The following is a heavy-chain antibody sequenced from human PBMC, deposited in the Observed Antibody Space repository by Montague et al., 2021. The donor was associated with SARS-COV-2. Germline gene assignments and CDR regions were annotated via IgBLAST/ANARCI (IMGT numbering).Heavy chain of an antibody. D-gene: IGHD6-13*01. CDR2: IYYSGST. Sequence: TLSLTCTVSGGSISSGGYYWSWIRQHPGKGLEWIGYIYYSGSTYYNPYLKSRVTISADTTKNQFSLKLSSVTAADTAVYYCARAPRSIAAAGTASDYWGQGTLVTVSS. CDR1: GGSISSGGYY. CDR3: ARAPRSIAAAGTASDY. J-gene: IGHJ4*02. V-gene: IGHV4-31*03.